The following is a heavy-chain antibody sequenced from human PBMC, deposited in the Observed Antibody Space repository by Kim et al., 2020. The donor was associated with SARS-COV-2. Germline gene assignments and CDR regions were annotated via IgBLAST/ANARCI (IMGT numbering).Heavy chain of an antibody. J-gene: IGHJ4*02. CDR2: IYHSWST. CDR1: GYSISSGYY. Sequence: SETLSLTCTVSGYSISSGYYWGWIRQPPGKGLEGIWSIYHSWSTYYNPSLKSRVTISVDTSKNHCSLKLSSVTAADTAVYYCARDSIQKHLLWFGESHPYFDYWGQGTLVTVSS. D-gene: IGHD3-10*01. V-gene: IGHV4-38-2*02. CDR3: ARDSIQKHLLWFGESHPYFDY.